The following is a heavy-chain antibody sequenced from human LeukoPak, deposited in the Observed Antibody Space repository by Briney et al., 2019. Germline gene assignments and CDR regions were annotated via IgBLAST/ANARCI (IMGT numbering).Heavy chain of an antibody. CDR2: IYPGDSDT. D-gene: IGHD6-19*01. CDR3: ARLVAVAGLSWYFDY. V-gene: IGHV5-51*01. Sequence: LGESLKISCKGSGYSFTTYWIGWVRQMPGKGLEWMGIIYPGDSDTRYSPSFQGQVTFSADKSITTAYLQWSSLKASDTAMYYCARLVAVAGLSWYFDYWGQRALVTVSS. J-gene: IGHJ4*02. CDR1: GYSFTTYW.